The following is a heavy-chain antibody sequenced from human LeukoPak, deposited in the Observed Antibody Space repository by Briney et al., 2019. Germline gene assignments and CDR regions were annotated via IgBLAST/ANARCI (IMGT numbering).Heavy chain of an antibody. CDR1: GLIFSSYS. V-gene: IGHV3-21*01. J-gene: IGHJ4*02. Sequence: PGGSLRLSCAASGLIFSSYSMNWVRQARGEGREWVSSISSVKNYVYYTDSARGRFTISRDNAKNSLYLQMDSLRAEDTAVYYCARETDSSEFDYWGQGALVTVSS. CDR2: ISSVKNYV. CDR3: ARETDSSEFDY. D-gene: IGHD6-13*01.